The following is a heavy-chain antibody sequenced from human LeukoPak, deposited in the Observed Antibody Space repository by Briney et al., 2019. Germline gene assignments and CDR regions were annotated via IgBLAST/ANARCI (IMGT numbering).Heavy chain of an antibody. CDR3: AREKVDSYGYAFDI. Sequence: PGGSLRLSCAASGFTFSSYSMNWVRQAPGKGLEWVSYISSTSSTIYYADSVKGRFTISRDNAQNARYLQMNSLRAEDTAVYYCAREKVDSYGYAFDIWGQGTLVTVSS. D-gene: IGHD5-18*01. CDR2: ISSTSSTI. V-gene: IGHV3-48*04. CDR1: GFTFSSYS. J-gene: IGHJ4*02.